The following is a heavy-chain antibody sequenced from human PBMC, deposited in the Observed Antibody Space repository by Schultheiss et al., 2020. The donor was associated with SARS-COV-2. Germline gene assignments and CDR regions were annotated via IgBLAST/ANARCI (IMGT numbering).Heavy chain of an antibody. CDR3: ARDGWTEGPFDY. CDR1: GFTFSDYY. V-gene: IGHV3-11*04. J-gene: IGHJ4*02. Sequence: GGSLRLSCAASGFTFSDYYMSWIRQAPGKGLEWVSYISSSGSTIYYADSVKGRFTISRDNSKNTLYLQMSSLRAEDTAVYYCARDGWTEGPFDYWGQGTLVTVAS. CDR2: ISSSGSTI. D-gene: IGHD6-19*01.